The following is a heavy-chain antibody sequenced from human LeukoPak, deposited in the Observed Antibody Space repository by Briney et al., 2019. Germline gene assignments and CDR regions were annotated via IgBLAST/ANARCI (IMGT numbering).Heavy chain of an antibody. J-gene: IGHJ4*02. Sequence: GGSLRLSCAASGFTFSSYAMSWVRQAPGKGLEWVSPISNSDYNTYYTDSVKGRFTISRDNSKNTLYLQMNSLTADDTAIYYCAKATGTLGNWGQGTLVTVSS. D-gene: IGHD1-1*01. V-gene: IGHV3-23*01. CDR2: ISNSDYNT. CDR1: GFTFSSYA. CDR3: AKATGTLGN.